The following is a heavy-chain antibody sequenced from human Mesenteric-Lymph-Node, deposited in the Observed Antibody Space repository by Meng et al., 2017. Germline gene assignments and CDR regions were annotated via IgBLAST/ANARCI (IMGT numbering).Heavy chain of an antibody. J-gene: IGHJ6*02. Sequence: GSLRLSCTVSGGSISSYYWSWIRQPPGKGLEWIGYIYYSGSTNYNPSLKSRVTMSVDKSQNQFSLRLTSVTAADTAVYYCARIPFHYYTMDVWGQGTTVTVSS. V-gene: IGHV4-59*12. CDR1: GGSISSYY. CDR2: IYYSGST. CDR3: ARIPFHYYTMDV.